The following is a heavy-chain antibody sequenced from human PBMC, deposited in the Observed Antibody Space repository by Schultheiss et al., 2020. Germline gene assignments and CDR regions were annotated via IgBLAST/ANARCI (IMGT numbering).Heavy chain of an antibody. Sequence: GGSLRLSCAASGFTFSSYAMSWVRQAPGKGLEWVSAISGSGGSTYYADSVKGRFTISRDNSKNTLYLQMNSLRAEDTAVYYCAKDPDDMIVVVILPGGYMDVWGKGTTVTVSS. CDR1: GFTFSSYA. CDR2: ISGSGGST. D-gene: IGHD3-22*01. V-gene: IGHV3-23*01. CDR3: AKDPDDMIVVVILPGGYMDV. J-gene: IGHJ6*03.